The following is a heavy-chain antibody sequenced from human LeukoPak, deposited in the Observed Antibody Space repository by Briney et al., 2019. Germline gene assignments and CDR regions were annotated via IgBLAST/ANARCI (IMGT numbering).Heavy chain of an antibody. D-gene: IGHD1-26*01. J-gene: IGHJ4*02. CDR3: ARANPYSRWVYDF. Sequence: ASVKVSCKASGYTFTRYGISWVRQAPGQGLEWMGWISGYNGDTNYAQKFQGRVTMTTDTSTSTAYMELRSLRSEDTAVYYCARANPYSRWVYDFWGQGTLVTVSS. CDR2: ISGYNGDT. CDR1: GYTFTRYG. V-gene: IGHV1-18*01.